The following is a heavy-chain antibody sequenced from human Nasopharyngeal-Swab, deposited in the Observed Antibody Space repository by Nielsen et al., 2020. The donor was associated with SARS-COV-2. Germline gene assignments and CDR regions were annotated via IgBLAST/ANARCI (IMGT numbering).Heavy chain of an antibody. V-gene: IGHV1-2*02. CDR2: INPKRGGT. D-gene: IGHD3-22*01. J-gene: IGHJ2*01. Sequence: ASVKVSCKTSGFTFTGYYLHWVRQAPGHGLEWMGWINPKRGGTKYAQKFQGRVTMTTDTSISTAFMELKSLRSDDTAIYFCVRDLQTTIVKTAWFFDLWGRGTLVTVSS. CDR1: GFTFTGYY. CDR3: VRDLQTTIVKTAWFFDL.